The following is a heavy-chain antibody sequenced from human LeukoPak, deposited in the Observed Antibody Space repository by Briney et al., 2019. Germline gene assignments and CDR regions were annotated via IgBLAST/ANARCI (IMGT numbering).Heavy chain of an antibody. CDR1: GFTFSSYW. D-gene: IGHD3-3*01. CDR3: ARDSVEWYIFDY. CDR2: TNRDGSST. V-gene: IGHV3-74*01. J-gene: IGHJ4*02. Sequence: PGESLRLSCAASGFTFSSYWMHWVRQAPGKGPVWVARTNRDGSSTAYADSVKGRFTISKDNAKNTLYLLMNSLRAEDTAVNYCARDSVEWYIFDYWGQGTLVTVSS.